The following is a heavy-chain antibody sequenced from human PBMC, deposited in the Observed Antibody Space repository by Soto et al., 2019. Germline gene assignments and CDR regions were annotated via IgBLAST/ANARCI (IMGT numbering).Heavy chain of an antibody. CDR3: AKKAVTS. CDR2: ISGSGGST. D-gene: IGHD3-16*02. Sequence: EVQLLESGGGLVQPGGSLRLSCAASGFSFSSNDMTWVRQAPGKGLEWVSTISGSGGSTYYGDSVKGRFTMSRDNSKNTMYLQLNGLRAEDTAIYYCAKKAVTSWGQGTLVTVSS. V-gene: IGHV3-23*01. J-gene: IGHJ5*02. CDR1: GFSFSSND.